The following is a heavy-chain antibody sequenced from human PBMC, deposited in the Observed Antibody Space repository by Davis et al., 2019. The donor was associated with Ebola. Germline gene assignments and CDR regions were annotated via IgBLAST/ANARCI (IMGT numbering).Heavy chain of an antibody. CDR3: AKDQSWGLVSHYYYYYGMDV. D-gene: IGHD3/OR15-3a*01. Sequence: GESLKISCAASGFTFSSYAMSWVRQAPGKGLEWVSAISGSGGSTYYADSVKGRFTISRDNSKNTLYLQMKSLRAEDTAVYYCAKDQSWGLVSHYYYYYGMDVWGQGTTVTVSS. CDR1: GFTFSSYA. CDR2: ISGSGGST. J-gene: IGHJ6*02. V-gene: IGHV3-23*01.